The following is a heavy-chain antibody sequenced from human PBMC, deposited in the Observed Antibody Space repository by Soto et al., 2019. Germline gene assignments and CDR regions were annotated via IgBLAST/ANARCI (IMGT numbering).Heavy chain of an antibody. CDR1: GGSIISADSY. CDR2: IAYSGDT. V-gene: IGHV4-31*11. Sequence: SETLSLTCAVSGGSIISADSYWFWIRKHPGKGLECIGYIAYSGDTYYNPSLRSRVTISADTSANKFSLTLKSVTTADTAVYFCARDFERSAIGPWGQGTSVTVSS. CDR3: ARDFERSAIGP. D-gene: IGHD3-9*01. J-gene: IGHJ5*02.